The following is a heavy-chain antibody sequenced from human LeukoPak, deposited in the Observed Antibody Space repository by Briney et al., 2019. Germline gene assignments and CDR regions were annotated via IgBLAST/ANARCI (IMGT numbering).Heavy chain of an antibody. D-gene: IGHD6-13*01. Sequence: GGSLRLSCAASGFTFSSCAMHWVRQAPGKGLEWVAVISYDGSNKYYADSVKGRFTISRDNSKNTLYLQMNSLRAEDTAVYYCARVWDVGYSSSWYVFPDYWGQGTLVTVSS. V-gene: IGHV3-30-3*01. CDR3: ARVWDVGYSSSWYVFPDY. CDR2: ISYDGSNK. J-gene: IGHJ4*02. CDR1: GFTFSSCA.